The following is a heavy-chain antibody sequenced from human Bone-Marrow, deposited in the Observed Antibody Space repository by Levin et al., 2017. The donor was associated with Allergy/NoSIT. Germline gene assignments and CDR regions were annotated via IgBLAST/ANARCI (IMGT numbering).Heavy chain of an antibody. CDR2: IASKANNYAT. Sequence: LGESLKISCAASGFTFSGSAMHWVRQASGKGLQWVGRIASKANNYATVYAASVKGRFTISRDDSKNTAYLQMNSLKTEDTAVYYCTRQGPTVTEDFDYWGQGTLVTVSS. J-gene: IGHJ4*02. D-gene: IGHD4-17*01. CDR1: GFTFSGSA. CDR3: TRQGPTVTEDFDY. V-gene: IGHV3-73*01.